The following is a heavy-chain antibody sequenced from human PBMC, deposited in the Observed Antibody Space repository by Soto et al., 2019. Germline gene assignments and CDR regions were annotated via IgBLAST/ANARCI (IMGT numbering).Heavy chain of an antibody. CDR3: AREIGGAAAGSYYYYYYGMDV. J-gene: IGHJ6*02. CDR2: IKQDGSEK. Sequence: GGSLRLSCAASGFTFSSYWMSWVRRAPGKGLEWVANIKQDGSEKYYVDSVKGRFTISRDNAKNSLYLQMNSLRAEDTAVYYCAREIGGAAAGSYYYYYYGMDVWGQGTTVTVSS. D-gene: IGHD6-13*01. V-gene: IGHV3-7*03. CDR1: GFTFSSYW.